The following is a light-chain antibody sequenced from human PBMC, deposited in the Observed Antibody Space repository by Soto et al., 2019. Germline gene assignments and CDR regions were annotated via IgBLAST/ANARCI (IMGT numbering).Light chain of an antibody. Sequence: QPVLTQSPSASASLGASVTLTCTLSSGHSSYAIAWHQQQQEKGPRYLMKLNSDGSHSKGDGLPDRFSGSSSGAERDLTISSLQSEDEDDYYCQSWGTGIQVVGGGTKLTVL. J-gene: IGLJ3*02. V-gene: IGLV4-69*01. CDR1: SGHSSYA. CDR2: LNSDGSH. CDR3: QSWGTGIQV.